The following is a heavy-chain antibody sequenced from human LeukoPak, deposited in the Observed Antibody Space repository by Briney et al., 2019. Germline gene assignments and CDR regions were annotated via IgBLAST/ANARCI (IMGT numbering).Heavy chain of an antibody. CDR1: GYTFTGYY. CDR3: ARVFREVWSGEIFDY. D-gene: IGHD3-3*01. CDR2: INPNSGGT. Sequence: ASVKVSCKASGYTFTGYYMHWVRQAPGQGLEWMGWINPNSGGTNYAQKFQGRVTMTRDTSISTAYMELSRLRSGDTAVYYCARVFREVWSGEIFDYWGQGTLVTVSS. J-gene: IGHJ4*02. V-gene: IGHV1-2*02.